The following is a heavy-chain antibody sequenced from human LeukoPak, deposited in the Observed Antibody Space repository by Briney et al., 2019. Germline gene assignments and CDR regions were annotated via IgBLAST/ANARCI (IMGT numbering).Heavy chain of an antibody. CDR1: GGSISSSSYY. V-gene: IGHV4-39*01. Sequence: SETLSLTCTVSGGSISSSSYYWGWIRQPPGKWLEWIGSIYYSGSTYYNPSLKSRVTISVDTSKNQFSLKLSSVTAADTAVYYCASTSPGIVVVPAAIDYWGQGTLVTVSS. CDR3: ASTSPGIVVVPAAIDY. D-gene: IGHD2-2*02. J-gene: IGHJ4*02. CDR2: IYYSGST.